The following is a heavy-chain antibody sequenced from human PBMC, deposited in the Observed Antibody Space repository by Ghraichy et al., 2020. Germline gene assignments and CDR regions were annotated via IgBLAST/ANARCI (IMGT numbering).Heavy chain of an antibody. CDR1: GYTFTSYD. CDR3: ARIAARWDWFDP. V-gene: IGHV1-8*01. CDR2: MNPNSGNT. D-gene: IGHD6-6*01. Sequence: ASVKVSCKASGYTFTSYDINWVRQATGQGLEWMGWMNPNSGNTGYAQKFQGRVTMTRNTSISTAYMELSSLRSEDTAVYYCARIAARWDWFDPWGQGTLVTVSS. J-gene: IGHJ5*02.